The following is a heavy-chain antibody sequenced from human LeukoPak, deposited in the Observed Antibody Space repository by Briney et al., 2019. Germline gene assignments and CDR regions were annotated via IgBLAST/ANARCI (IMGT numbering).Heavy chain of an antibody. CDR1: GFTFSVYA. Sequence: GGSLRLSCAASGFTFSVYAMSWVRQAPGKGLEWVSSIGGSVGTTYYADSVKGRFTISRVTSKNSLFLQMNSLRAEDTAVSSCATSGWDTIDYFYGMDVWGHGTTVTVSS. J-gene: IGHJ6*02. V-gene: IGHV3-23*01. CDR3: ATSGWDTIDYFYGMDV. CDR2: IGGSVGTT. D-gene: IGHD6-19*01.